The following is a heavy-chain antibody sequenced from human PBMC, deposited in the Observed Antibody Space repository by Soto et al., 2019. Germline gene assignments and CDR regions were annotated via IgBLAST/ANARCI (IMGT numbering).Heavy chain of an antibody. CDR2: IYYSGST. Sequence: QVQLQESGPGLVKPSETLSLNCAVSGGSISTYYLSWIRQPPGKGLEWIGYIYYSGSTNYTPSLKSRVTISVDTSKTHFALKLSSVTAADTAVYYCMRLTSNGDYAYWGQGILVTVSS. CDR3: MRLTSNGDYAY. V-gene: IGHV4-59*08. J-gene: IGHJ4*02. D-gene: IGHD4-17*01. CDR1: GGSISTYY.